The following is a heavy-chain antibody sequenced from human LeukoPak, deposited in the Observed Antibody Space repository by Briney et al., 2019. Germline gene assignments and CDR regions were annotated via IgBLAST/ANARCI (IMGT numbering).Heavy chain of an antibody. CDR2: INHSGST. J-gene: IGHJ4*02. Sequence: KPSETLSLTCAVYGGSFSGYYWSWIRQPPGKGLEWIGEINHSGSTNYNPSLKSRVTISVDTSKNQFSLKLGSVTAADTAVYYCARGPPWRNWGPPLNNYFDYWGQGTLVTVSS. D-gene: IGHD7-27*01. V-gene: IGHV4-34*01. CDR3: ARGPPWRNWGPPLNNYFDY. CDR1: GGSFSGYY.